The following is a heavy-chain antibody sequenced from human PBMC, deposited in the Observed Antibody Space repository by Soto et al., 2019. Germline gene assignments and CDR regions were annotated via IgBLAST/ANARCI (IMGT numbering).Heavy chain of an antibody. D-gene: IGHD1-1*01. J-gene: IGHJ6*03. V-gene: IGHV4-39*01. CDR2: IYYSGST. Sequence: SETLSLTCTVSGGSISSSSSHYWGWIRQPPGKGLEWIGSIYYSGSTYYNPSPKSRVAISVDTSKNQFSLKLSSVTAADTALYYCARHVHSLHYYYYMDFWGKGTTVTVSS. CDR3: ARHVHSLHYYYYMDF. CDR1: GGSISSSSSHY.